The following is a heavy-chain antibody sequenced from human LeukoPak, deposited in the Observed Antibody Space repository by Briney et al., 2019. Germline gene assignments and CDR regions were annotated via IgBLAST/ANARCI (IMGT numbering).Heavy chain of an antibody. CDR3: ARGGLLGNYYMDV. CDR2: IYSGGST. D-gene: IGHD2-8*02. J-gene: IGHJ6*03. CDR1: GFTFSNAW. Sequence: GGSLRLSCAASGFTFSNAWMSWVRQAPGKGLEWVSVIYSGGSTYYADSVKGRFTISRDNSKNTLYLQMNSLRAEDTAVYYCARGGLLGNYYMDVWGKGTTVTVSS. V-gene: IGHV3-53*01.